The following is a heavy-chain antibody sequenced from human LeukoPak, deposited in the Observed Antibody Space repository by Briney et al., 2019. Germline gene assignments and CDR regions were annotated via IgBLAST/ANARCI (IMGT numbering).Heavy chain of an antibody. CDR2: ISSSGSTI. CDR1: GFTVSSNY. V-gene: IGHV3-11*01. J-gene: IGHJ4*02. CDR3: ARDLKRLRSNDY. Sequence: GGSLRLSCAASGFTVSSNYMSWIRQAPGKGLEWVSYISSSGSTIYYADSVKGRFTISRDNAKNSLYLQMNSLRAEDTAVYYCARDLKRLRSNDYWGQGTLVTVSS. D-gene: IGHD4-17*01.